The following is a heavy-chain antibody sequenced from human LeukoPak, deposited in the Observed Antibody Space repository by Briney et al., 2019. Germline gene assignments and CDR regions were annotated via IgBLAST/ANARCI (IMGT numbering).Heavy chain of an antibody. V-gene: IGHV4-38-2*02. D-gene: IGHD6-19*01. CDR2: IYHSGST. J-gene: IGHJ4*02. CDR3: ARGLGPWLNYFDY. CDR1: GYSISSGYY. Sequence: SETLSLTCTVSGYSISSGYYWGWIRQPPGKGLEWIGSIYHSGSTYYNPSLKSRVTISVDTSKNQFSLQLSSVTAADTAVYYCARGLGPWLNYFDYWGQGTLVTVSS.